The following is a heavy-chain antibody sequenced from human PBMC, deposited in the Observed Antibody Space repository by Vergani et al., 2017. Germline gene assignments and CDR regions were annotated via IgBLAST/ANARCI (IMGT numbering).Heavy chain of an antibody. D-gene: IGHD4-11*01. CDR2: IDHTGRP. Sequence: QVQLQQWGGGLLKPSETLSLTCVVNGGSFTSYHWTWIRQSPGEGLGWVGDIDHTGRPDYNPSLKSRLTMSVVKCRNQFSLTPNSGTATDTAIYFCARVNTETNSHLYYYYYMDVWGQGTAVTVS. CDR1: GGSFTSYH. V-gene: IGHV4-34*01. CDR3: ARVNTETNSHLYYYYYMDV. J-gene: IGHJ6*03.